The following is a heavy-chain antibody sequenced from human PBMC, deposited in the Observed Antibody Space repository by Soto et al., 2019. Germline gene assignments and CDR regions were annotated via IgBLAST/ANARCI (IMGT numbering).Heavy chain of an antibody. J-gene: IGHJ6*02. CDR2: IVPIFGTT. D-gene: IGHD6-19*01. Sequence: QVQLVQSGAEVKKPGSSVKVSCKASGGTFSNYAISWVRQAPGQGLEWMGGIVPIFGTTYYAQKCQRRVAIIADDSTTTAYLELSSLRSEDTVMYYCARVEAVAGIYNYHGLDVWSQGTAVSVSS. V-gene: IGHV1-69*12. CDR3: ARVEAVAGIYNYHGLDV. CDR1: GGTFSNYA.